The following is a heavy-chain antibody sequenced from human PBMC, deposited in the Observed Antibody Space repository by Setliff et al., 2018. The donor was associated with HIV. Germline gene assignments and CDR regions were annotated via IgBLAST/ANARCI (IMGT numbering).Heavy chain of an antibody. CDR3: ARDAERGYSYYQH. CDR2: VFHSGST. Sequence: SETLSLTCAVSGYSISSGYYWGWIRQPPGKGLEWIGSVFHSGSTYYNPSLKSRVTMSVDTSKNQFSLKLSSVTAADTAVYYCARDAERGYSYYQHWGRGTLVTVS. J-gene: IGHJ1*01. V-gene: IGHV4-38-2*02. D-gene: IGHD5-18*01. CDR1: GYSISSGYY.